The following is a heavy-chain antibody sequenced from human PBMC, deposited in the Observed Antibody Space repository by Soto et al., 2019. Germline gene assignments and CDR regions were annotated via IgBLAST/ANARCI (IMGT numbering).Heavy chain of an antibody. J-gene: IGHJ4*02. CDR1: GYTFTSYY. V-gene: IGHV1-46*01. D-gene: IGHD3-22*01. CDR2: INPSGGST. Sequence: GASVKVSCKASGYTFTSYYMHWVRQAPGQGLEWMGIINPSGGSTSYAQKFQGRVTMTRDTSTSTVYMELSSLRSEDTAVYYCAREGTYYYDSSGPPHFDYWGQGTLVTVSS. CDR3: AREGTYYYDSSGPPHFDY.